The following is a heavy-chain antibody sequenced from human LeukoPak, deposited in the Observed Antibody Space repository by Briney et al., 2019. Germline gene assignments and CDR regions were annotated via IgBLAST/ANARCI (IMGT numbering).Heavy chain of an antibody. J-gene: IGHJ5*02. CDR1: GGSIRSSNW. CDR2: IYHSGST. V-gene: IGHV4-4*02. Sequence: SGTLSLTCAVSGGSIRSSNWWSWVRQPPGKGLEWIGEIYHSGSTNYNPSLKSRVTISVDKSKNQFSLKLSSVTAADTAVYYCAREIPRPYNWFDPWGQGTLVTVSS. CDR3: AREIPRPYNWFDP.